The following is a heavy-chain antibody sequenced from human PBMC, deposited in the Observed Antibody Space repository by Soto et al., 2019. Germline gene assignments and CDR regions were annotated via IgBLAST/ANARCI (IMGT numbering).Heavy chain of an antibody. CDR2: ISGGGETT. CDR1: GFTFSSYA. J-gene: IGHJ4*02. CDR3: AFNSGSGSYYFDY. V-gene: IGHV3-23*01. Sequence: EVQLLESGGGLVQPGGSLRLSCAASGFTFSSYAMWWVRQAPGKGLECVSAISGGGETTYYADSVMGRFTISRDNSKNTLYLQMNSLRAEDTAVYYCAFNSGSGSYYFDYWGQGTLVTVSS. D-gene: IGHD3-10*01.